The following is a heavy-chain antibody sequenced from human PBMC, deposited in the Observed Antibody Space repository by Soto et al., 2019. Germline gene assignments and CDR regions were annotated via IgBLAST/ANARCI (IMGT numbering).Heavy chain of an antibody. CDR3: ARALYGDNVYY. Sequence: ASVKVSCKASGYTFTGYYMHWVRQAPGQGLEWMGWINPNSGGTNYAQKCQGWVTMTRDTSISTAYMELGSLRSEDTAVYYCARALYGDNVYYWGQGTLVTVSS. CDR1: GYTFTGYY. V-gene: IGHV1-2*04. D-gene: IGHD4-17*01. J-gene: IGHJ4*02. CDR2: INPNSGGT.